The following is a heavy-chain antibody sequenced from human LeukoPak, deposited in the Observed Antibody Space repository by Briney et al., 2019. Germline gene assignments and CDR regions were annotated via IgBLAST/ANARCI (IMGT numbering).Heavy chain of an antibody. V-gene: IGHV4-59*08. CDR3: ARQTYGDYSDYYYYYMDV. J-gene: IGHJ6*03. D-gene: IGHD4-17*01. CDR2: IYTSGST. CDR1: GGSISSYY. Sequence: SETLSLTCTVSGGSISSYYWSWIRQPPGKGLEWIGRIYTSGSTNYNPSLKSRVTISVDTSKNQFSLKLSSVTAADTAVYYCARQTYGDYSDYYYYYMDVWGKGTTVTVSS.